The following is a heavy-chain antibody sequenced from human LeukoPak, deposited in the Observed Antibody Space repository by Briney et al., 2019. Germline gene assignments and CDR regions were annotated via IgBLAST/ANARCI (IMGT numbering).Heavy chain of an antibody. CDR2: IRQDGSQK. V-gene: IGHV3-7*01. CDR3: ARESGSVTSEVDFDY. J-gene: IGHJ4*02. CDR1: GFTFSNYW. Sequence: GGSLRLSCAASGFTFSNYWMHWVRQVPGKGLVWVATIRQDGSQKYYVDSVKGRFTISRDNAKNSLYLQMNSLRAEDTAVYYCARESGSVTSEVDFDYWGQGTLVTVSS. D-gene: IGHD4-17*01.